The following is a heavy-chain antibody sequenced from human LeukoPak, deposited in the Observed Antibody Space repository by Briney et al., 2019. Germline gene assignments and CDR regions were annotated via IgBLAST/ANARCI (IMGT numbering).Heavy chain of an antibody. CDR3: ARGGYYYDSSGLDY. J-gene: IGHJ4*02. V-gene: IGHV4-4*02. CDR2: IYHSGST. D-gene: IGHD3-22*01. Sequence: SETLSLTCAVSGGSISSSNWWSWVRQPPGKGLEWIGEIYHSGSTSYNPSLKSRVTISVDKSKNQFSLKLSSVTAADTAVYYCARGGYYYDSSGLDYWGQGTLVTVSS. CDR1: GGSISSSNW.